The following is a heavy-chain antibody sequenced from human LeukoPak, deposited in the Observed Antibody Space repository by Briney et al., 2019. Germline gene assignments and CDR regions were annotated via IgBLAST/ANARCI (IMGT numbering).Heavy chain of an antibody. CDR1: GGSISSYY. CDR3: ASTDFWSGAGY. CDR2: IYYSGST. Sequence: SETLSLTCTVSGGSISSYYWSWIRQPPGKGLEWIGYIYYSGSTNYNPSLKSRVTISVDTSKNQFSLKLSSVTAADTAVYYCASTDFWSGAGYWGQGTLATVSS. V-gene: IGHV4-59*01. J-gene: IGHJ4*02. D-gene: IGHD3-3*01.